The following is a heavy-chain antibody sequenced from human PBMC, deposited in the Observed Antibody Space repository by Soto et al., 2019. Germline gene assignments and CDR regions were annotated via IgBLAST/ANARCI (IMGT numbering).Heavy chain of an antibody. V-gene: IGHV1-69*06. CDR2: IIPIFGTA. J-gene: IGHJ6*02. Sequence: GASVKVSCKASGCTFSSYAISCVRRAPGQVLEWMGGIIPIFGTANYAQKFQGRVTITADKSTSTAYMELSSLRSEDTAVYYCARWQRSSNAYYYYYGMDVWGQGTTVTVSS. D-gene: IGHD2-2*01. CDR3: ARWQRSSNAYYYYYGMDV. CDR1: GCTFSSYA.